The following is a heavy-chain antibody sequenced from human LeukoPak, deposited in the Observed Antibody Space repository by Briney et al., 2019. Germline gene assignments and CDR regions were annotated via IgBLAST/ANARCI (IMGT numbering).Heavy chain of an antibody. Sequence: GGSLRLSCAASGFTFSSYSMNWVRRAPGKGLEWVSSLSGSGGSIYYADSVKGRFTISRDNAENSLYLQMNSLRVEDTAVYYCARRISGSGRDLFDYWGQGTLVTVSS. D-gene: IGHD3-10*01. CDR2: LSGSGGSI. CDR1: GFTFSSYS. CDR3: ARRISGSGRDLFDY. V-gene: IGHV3-21*01. J-gene: IGHJ4*02.